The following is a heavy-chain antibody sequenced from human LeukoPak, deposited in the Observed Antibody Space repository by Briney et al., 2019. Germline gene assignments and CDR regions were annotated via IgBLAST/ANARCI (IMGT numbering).Heavy chain of an antibody. CDR3: ATKRMYYYDSSGYFFKPGFDP. D-gene: IGHD3-22*01. Sequence: SETLSLTCTVSGYSISSGYYWGWIRQPPGKGLEWIGSIYHSGSTYYNPSLKSRVTISVDTSKNQFSLKLSSVTAADTAVYYCATKRMYYYDSSGYFFKPGFDPWGQGTLVTVSS. CDR2: IYHSGST. CDR1: GYSISSGYY. V-gene: IGHV4-38-2*02. J-gene: IGHJ5*02.